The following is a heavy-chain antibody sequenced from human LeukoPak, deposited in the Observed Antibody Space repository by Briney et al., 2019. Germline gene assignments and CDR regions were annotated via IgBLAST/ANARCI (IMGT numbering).Heavy chain of an antibody. Sequence: ASVKVSCKVSGNSVSELSIQWVRQAPGKGLECMGGFDPEEAKMVYAQNFQGRVTMTEDTSTQTAYMELSGLTSDDTAFYYCTTRSGDFWSGFVNWGQGTLVTVSS. J-gene: IGHJ4*02. V-gene: IGHV1-24*01. D-gene: IGHD3-3*01. CDR2: FDPEEAKM. CDR3: TTRSGDFWSGFVN. CDR1: GNSVSELS.